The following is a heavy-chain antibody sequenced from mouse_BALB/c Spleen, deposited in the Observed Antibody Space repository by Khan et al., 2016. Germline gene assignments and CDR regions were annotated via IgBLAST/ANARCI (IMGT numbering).Heavy chain of an antibody. D-gene: IGHD2-14*01. J-gene: IGHJ3*01. CDR1: GFAFSSYW. CDR3: ARGTPFAN. V-gene: IGHV1-80*01. Sequence: QVQLQQSGAELVRPGSSVKISCKASGFAFSSYWMNWVKQRPGQGLEWIGQIYPGDGDTNYNGKFKDKATLTADKSSSTAYMQLSSLTSEDSAVYFCARGTPFANWGQGTLVTVSA. CDR2: IYPGDGDT.